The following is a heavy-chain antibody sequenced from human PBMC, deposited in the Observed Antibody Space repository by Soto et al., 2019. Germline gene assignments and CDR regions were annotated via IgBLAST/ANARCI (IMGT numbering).Heavy chain of an antibody. Sequence: SETLSLTCAVSGASVSSGSYSWSWIRQPPGKGLEWIGFYFQGGDAYYNPSLESRVTISVDRSKNQFSLKLRSVTAADTAVYYCARLDYQSSGPYAFDIWGQGTTVTVSS. CDR1: GASVSSGSYS. CDR2: YFQGGDA. CDR3: ARLDYQSSGPYAFDI. J-gene: IGHJ3*02. V-gene: IGHV4-30-2*01. D-gene: IGHD3-22*01.